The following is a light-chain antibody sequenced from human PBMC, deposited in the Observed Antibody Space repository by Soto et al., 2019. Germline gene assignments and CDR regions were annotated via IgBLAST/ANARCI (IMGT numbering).Light chain of an antibody. J-gene: IGKJ4*01. CDR3: QQYGGSPLVT. CDR2: GAS. CDR1: QSVSNNY. V-gene: IGKV3-20*01. Sequence: EVVLTQSPGTLSLSPGERATLSCRASQSVSNNYVAWYQQKPGQAPRLLISGASNRATGTPDRFSGSGSGTDFTLAISRLEPEDFAVYYCQQYGGSPLVTFGGGTKLEIK.